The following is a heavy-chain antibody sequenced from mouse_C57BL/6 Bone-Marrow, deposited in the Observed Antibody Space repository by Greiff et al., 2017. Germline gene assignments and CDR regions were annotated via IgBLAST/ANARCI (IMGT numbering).Heavy chain of an antibody. CDR2: INPGCGGT. D-gene: IGHD2-4*01. V-gene: IGHV1-54*01. CDR1: GYAFTNYL. Sequence: QVQLKEPGAELVRPGPSVKVSCKASGYAFTNYLIEWVKQRPGQGLEWIGVINPGCGGTNYNEKLKGKATLTADKSSSTASMQLSSLTSEDSAVCFCAKTVYYDYDDYYAMDYWGQGTSVTVSS. CDR3: AKTVYYDYDDYYAMDY. J-gene: IGHJ4*01.